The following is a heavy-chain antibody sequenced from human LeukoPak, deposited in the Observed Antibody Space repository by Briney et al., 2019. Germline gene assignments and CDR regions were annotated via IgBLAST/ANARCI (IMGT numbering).Heavy chain of an antibody. D-gene: IGHD5-12*01. CDR3: ARRGGYDSFDS. CDR2: IYQSGST. Sequence: SETLSLTCTVSGGSISSGDYYWSWIRQPPGQGLEWIGYIYQSGSTYYNPSLKSRGTISVDRSKNQFSLKLSSVTAADTAVYYCARRGGYDSFDSWGQGTLVTVSS. V-gene: IGHV4-30-2*01. CDR1: GGSISSGDYY. J-gene: IGHJ4*02.